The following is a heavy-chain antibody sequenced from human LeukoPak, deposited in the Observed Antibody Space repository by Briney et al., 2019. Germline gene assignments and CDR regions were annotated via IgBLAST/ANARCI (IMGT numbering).Heavy chain of an antibody. V-gene: IGHV3-33*08. Sequence: GGSLRLSCAASGFTFSSYAMSWVRQAPGKGLEWVAVIWYDGSHKYYADSVKGRFTISRDNSKNTLYLQMNSLRAEDTAVYYCARDKIAAAGTPNWFDPWGQGTLVTVSS. CDR1: GFTFSSYA. D-gene: IGHD6-13*01. CDR3: ARDKIAAAGTPNWFDP. CDR2: IWYDGSHK. J-gene: IGHJ5*02.